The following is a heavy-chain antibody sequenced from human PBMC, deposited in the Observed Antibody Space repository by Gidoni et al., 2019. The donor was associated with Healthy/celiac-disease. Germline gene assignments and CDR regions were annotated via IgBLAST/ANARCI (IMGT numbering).Heavy chain of an antibody. CDR1: GGSFSDYY. CDR2: INHSGST. Sequence: QVQLQQWGAGLLKPSETLSLTCAVYGGSFSDYYWSWIRQPPGKGLEWIGEINHSGSTNYNPSLKSRVTISVDTSKNQFSLKLSSVTAADTAVYYCVRERLVVRGVRYLNWFDPWGQGTLVTVSS. V-gene: IGHV4-34*01. J-gene: IGHJ5*02. CDR3: VRERLVVRGVRYLNWFDP. D-gene: IGHD3-10*01.